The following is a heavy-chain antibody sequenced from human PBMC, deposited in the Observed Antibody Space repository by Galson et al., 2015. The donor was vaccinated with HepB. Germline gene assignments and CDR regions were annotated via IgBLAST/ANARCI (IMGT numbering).Heavy chain of an antibody. CDR2: ISGSGGST. CDR3: ARDWTTTWSDAFDI. V-gene: IGHV3-23*01. J-gene: IGHJ3*02. D-gene: IGHD4-17*01. Sequence: SLRLSCAASGFIFSSYAMSWVRQAPGKGLEWVSGISGSGGSTFYADSVQGRFTISRDNSKNTLFLQVNSLRAEDTAIYYCARDWTTTWSDAFDIWGQGTMVTVSS. CDR1: GFIFSSYA.